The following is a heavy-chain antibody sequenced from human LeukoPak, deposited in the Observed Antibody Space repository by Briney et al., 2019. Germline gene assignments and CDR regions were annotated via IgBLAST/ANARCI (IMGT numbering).Heavy chain of an antibody. D-gene: IGHD6-13*01. Sequence: ASVKVSCKASGYTFTSYGISWVRQAPGQGLEWMGWISAYNGNTNYAQKLQGRVTMTTDTSTSTAYMELRSLRSDDTAVYYCAREPRQRYSNSPEYWGQGTLVTVSS. CDR2: ISAYNGNT. CDR3: AREPRQRYSNSPEY. V-gene: IGHV1-18*01. CDR1: GYTFTSYG. J-gene: IGHJ4*02.